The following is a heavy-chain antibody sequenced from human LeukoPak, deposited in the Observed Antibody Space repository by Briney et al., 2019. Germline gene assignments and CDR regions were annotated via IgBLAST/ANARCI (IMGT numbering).Heavy chain of an antibody. CDR3: AKMIGSSYYFDY. J-gene: IGHJ4*02. D-gene: IGHD6-13*01. CDR1: GFTFSDYY. Sequence: GGSLRLSCAASGFTFSDYYMSWIRQAPGKGLEWVSYISSSGSTIYYADSVKGRFTISRDNSKNTLYLQMNSLRAEDTAVYYCAKMIGSSYYFDYWGQGTLVTVSS. V-gene: IGHV3-11*04. CDR2: ISSSGSTI.